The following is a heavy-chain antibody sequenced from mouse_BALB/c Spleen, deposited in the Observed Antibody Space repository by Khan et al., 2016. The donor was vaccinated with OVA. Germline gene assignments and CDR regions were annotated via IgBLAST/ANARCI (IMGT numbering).Heavy chain of an antibody. CDR2: IYPFNDAT. CDR3: APVESYYLSFVY. J-gene: IGHJ3*01. V-gene: IGHV1S136*01. D-gene: IGHD2-12*01. CDR1: GYTFTSYV. Sequence: VQLKQSGPEVVKPGASVKMSCKASGYTFTSYVMHWVKQKPGQGLEWIGYIYPFNDATKFTEKFNGQATLTSDKSSSTAYMELSSLTSEDSAVYYCAPVESYYLSFVYWGQGTLVTVSA.